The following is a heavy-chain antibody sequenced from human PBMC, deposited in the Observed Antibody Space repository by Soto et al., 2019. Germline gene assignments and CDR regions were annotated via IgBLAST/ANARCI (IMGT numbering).Heavy chain of an antibody. J-gene: IGHJ6*02. CDR1: GFTFSSYG. V-gene: IGHV3-33*01. CDR2: IWYDGSNK. D-gene: IGHD4-4*01. CDR3: AREWLQSKYYYYGMDV. Sequence: LRLSCAASGFTFSSYGMHWVRQAPGKGLEWVAVIWYDGSNKYYADSVKGRFTISRDNSKNTLYLQMNSLRAEDTAVYYCAREWLQSKYYYYGMDVWGQGTTVTVSS.